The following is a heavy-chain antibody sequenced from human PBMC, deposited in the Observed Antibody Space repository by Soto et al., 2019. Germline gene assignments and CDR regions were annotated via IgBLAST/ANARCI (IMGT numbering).Heavy chain of an antibody. CDR3: TTTPLTTPLDYYYYYMDV. V-gene: IGHV3-15*01. D-gene: IGHD4-17*01. CDR2: IKSKTDGGTT. J-gene: IGHJ6*03. CDR1: GFTFSSYA. Sequence: GGSLRLSCAASGFTFSSYAMHWVRQAPGKGLEWVGRIKSKTDGGTTDYAAPVKGRFTISRDDSKNTLYLQMNSLKTEDTAVYYCTTTPLTTPLDYYYYYMDVWGKGTTVTVSS.